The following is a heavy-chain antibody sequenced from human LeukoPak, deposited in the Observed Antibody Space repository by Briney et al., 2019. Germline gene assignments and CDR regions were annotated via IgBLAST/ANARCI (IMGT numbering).Heavy chain of an antibody. CDR3: ARGGHWDWFDT. V-gene: IGHV1-2*02. CDR1: GYTFVDYY. CDR2: INPKSGGT. Sequence: ASVKVSCGSSGYTFVDYYMHWVRQAPGQGLQWMGWINPKSGGTNYAQNFQGRVTMTRDTSISTLYMELNSLISDDTAVYYCARGGHWDWFDTWGQGTLVTVST. D-gene: IGHD7-27*01. J-gene: IGHJ5*02.